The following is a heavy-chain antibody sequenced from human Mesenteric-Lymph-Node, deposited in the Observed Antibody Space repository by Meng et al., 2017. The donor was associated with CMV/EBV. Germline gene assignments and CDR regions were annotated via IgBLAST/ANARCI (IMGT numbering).Heavy chain of an antibody. CDR3: ARALDLDDYGDFIPLYWFDP. V-gene: IGHV4-34*01. Sequence: SFSGYYWSWIRQPPGKGLEWIGEINHSGSTNYNPSLKSRVTISVDTSKNQFSLKLSSVTAADTAVYYCARALDLDDYGDFIPLYWFDPWGQGTLVTVSS. D-gene: IGHD4-17*01. CDR2: INHSGST. CDR1: SFSGYY. J-gene: IGHJ5*02.